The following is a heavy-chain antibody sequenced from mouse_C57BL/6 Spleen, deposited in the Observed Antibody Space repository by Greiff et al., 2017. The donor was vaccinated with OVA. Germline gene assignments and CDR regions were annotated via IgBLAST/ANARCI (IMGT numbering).Heavy chain of an antibody. CDR3: ATGDGWCFDV. CDR2: IDPSDSET. V-gene: IGHV1-52*01. CDR1: GYTFTSYW. Sequence: QVQLKQPGAELVRPGSSVKLSCKASGYTFTSYWMHWVKQRPIQGLEWIGNIDPSDSETHYNQKFKDKATLTVDKSSSTAYMQLSSLTSEDSAVYYCATGDGWCFDVWGTGTTVTVSS. J-gene: IGHJ1*03. D-gene: IGHD3-3*01.